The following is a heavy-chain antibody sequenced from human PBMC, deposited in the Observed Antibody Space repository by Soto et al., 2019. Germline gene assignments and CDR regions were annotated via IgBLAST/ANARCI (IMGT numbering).Heavy chain of an antibody. V-gene: IGHV3-30*03. J-gene: IGHJ6*01. CDR1: GFSFNTSG. CDR3: ATKVLVTYNLCYGMDV. CDR2: IAFDGSQA. Sequence: QVQLVESGGGVVQPGRALRLSCAASGFSFNTSGMHWVRQAPGKGLEWVAVIAFDGSQAFYGDSVRGRFTISRDNSKNTLFLQMKSLTTGDTAVYYCATKVLVTYNLCYGMDVWGHGTTVTVSS. D-gene: IGHD1-1*01.